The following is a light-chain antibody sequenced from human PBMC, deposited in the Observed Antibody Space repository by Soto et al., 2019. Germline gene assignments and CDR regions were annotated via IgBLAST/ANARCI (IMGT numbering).Light chain of an antibody. CDR3: SAYTSRSTLV. CDR1: SRDIGAYNL. J-gene: IGLJ2*01. V-gene: IGLV2-14*01. Sequence: QSVLTQPASVSGSPGQSITISCSGTSRDIGAYNLVSWYQQPPGKAPKLLIYEVSNRPSGISYRFSGSKSGTTASLTISSLLPEDEADYYCSAYTSRSTLVFGGGTQLTVL. CDR2: EVS.